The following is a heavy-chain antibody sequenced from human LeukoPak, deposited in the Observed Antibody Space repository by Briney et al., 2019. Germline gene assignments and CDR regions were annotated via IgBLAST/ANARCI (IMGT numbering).Heavy chain of an antibody. CDR3: ARVAGDLTIFGVAEQFDY. J-gene: IGHJ4*02. CDR1: GYTFTSYD. V-gene: IGHV1-8*01. CDR2: MNPNSGNT. D-gene: IGHD3-3*01. Sequence: ASVKVSCKASGYTFTSYDINWVRQATGQGLAWMGWMNPNSGNTGYAQKFQGRVTMTRNTSISTAYMELSSLRSEDTAVYYCARVAGDLTIFGVAEQFDYWGQGTLVTVSS.